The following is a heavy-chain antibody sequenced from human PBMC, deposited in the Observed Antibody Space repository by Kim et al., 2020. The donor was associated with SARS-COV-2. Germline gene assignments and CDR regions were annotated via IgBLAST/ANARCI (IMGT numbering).Heavy chain of an antibody. J-gene: IGHJ6*02. CDR1: GVTFSNSP. Sequence: SVKVSCKASGVTFSNSPINWVRQAPGQGLEWIGRIIPVLGVAHYSTNFQGRVSITVDTSTTSAFMELSSLRSDDTAVYYCATGGPYPGLTMVSGAQFYALDVWGQGTTVTVSS. CDR3: ATGGPYPGLTMVSGAQFYALDV. CDR2: IIPVLGVA. V-gene: IGHV1-69*04. D-gene: IGHD3-10*01.